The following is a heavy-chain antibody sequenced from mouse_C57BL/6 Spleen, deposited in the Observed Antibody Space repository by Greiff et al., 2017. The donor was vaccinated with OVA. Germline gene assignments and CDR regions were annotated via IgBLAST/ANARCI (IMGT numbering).Heavy chain of an antibody. J-gene: IGHJ3*01. CDR2: IDPSDSET. V-gene: IGHV1-52*01. D-gene: IGHD4-1*01. Sequence: QVHVKQSGAELVRPGSSVKLSCKASGYTFTSYWMHWVKQRPIQGLEWIGNIDPSDSETHYNQKFKDKATLTVDKSSSTAYMQLSSLTSEDSAVYYCATNWDRFAYWGQGTLVTVSA. CDR1: GYTFTSYW. CDR3: ATNWDRFAY.